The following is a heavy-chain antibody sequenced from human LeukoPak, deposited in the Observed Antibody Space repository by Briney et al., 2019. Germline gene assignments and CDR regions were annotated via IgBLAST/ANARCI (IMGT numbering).Heavy chain of an antibody. CDR3: ARSGYCSSTSCYFASPDYYVDV. CDR1: GGSISTSNYY. J-gene: IGHJ6*03. CDR2: IFYSGST. Sequence: PSETLSLTCTVSGGSISTSNYYWGWIRQPPGKGLEWIGNIFYSGSTYYSPSLRSRVTISVDTSKNQFSLKLSSVTAADTAVYYCARSGYCSSTSCYFASPDYYVDVWGKGTTVTISS. D-gene: IGHD2-2*01. V-gene: IGHV4-39*07.